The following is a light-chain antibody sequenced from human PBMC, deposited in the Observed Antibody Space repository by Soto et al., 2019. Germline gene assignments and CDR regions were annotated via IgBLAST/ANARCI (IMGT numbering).Light chain of an antibody. CDR1: HSLLHSNGYNY. CDR2: LGS. CDR3: MQALPSLT. Sequence: DIVMTQAALNVPLPTGRLTYSSSGCSHSLLHSNGYNYLDWYLQKPGQSPQLLIYLGSNRASGVPDRFSGSGSATYFTLKISRVEAADVGFYYCMQALPSLTWGQGTRGAIK. V-gene: IGKV2-28*01. J-gene: IGKJ5*01.